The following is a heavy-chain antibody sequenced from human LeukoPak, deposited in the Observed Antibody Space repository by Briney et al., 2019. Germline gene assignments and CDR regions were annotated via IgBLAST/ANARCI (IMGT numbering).Heavy chain of an antibody. CDR2: IIPILGIA. D-gene: IGHD3-22*01. CDR3: ARARLHYYDSSGYSSPFDY. Sequence: SVKVSCKASGGTFSSYAISWVRQAPGQGLEWMGRIIPILGIANYARKFQGRVTITADKSTSTAYMELSSLRSEDTAVYYCARARLHYYDSSGYSSPFDYWGQGTLVTVSS. CDR1: GGTFSSYA. V-gene: IGHV1-69*04. J-gene: IGHJ4*02.